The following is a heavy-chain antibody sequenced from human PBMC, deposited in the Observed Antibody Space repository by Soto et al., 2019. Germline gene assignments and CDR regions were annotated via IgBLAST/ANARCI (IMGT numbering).Heavy chain of an antibody. CDR1: GFTFSSYA. Sequence: GGSLRLSCAASGFTFSSYAMSWVRQAPGKGLEWGSAISGSGGSTYYGDSVKGRFTISRDNSKNTLYLQMNSLRAEDMSVYYSAKEDSYSIRWLQFANLGQGT. CDR3: AKEDSYSIRWLQFAN. CDR2: ISGSGGST. J-gene: IGHJ4*02. D-gene: IGHD6-13*01. V-gene: IGHV3-23*01.